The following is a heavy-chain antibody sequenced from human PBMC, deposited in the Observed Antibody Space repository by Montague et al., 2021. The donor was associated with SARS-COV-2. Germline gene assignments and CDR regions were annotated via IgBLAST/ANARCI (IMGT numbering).Heavy chain of an antibody. CDR2: IYYSGST. Sequence: TLSLTCTVSGGSISSGGYYWSWIRQHPGKGLEWIGYIYYSGSTXYRPSLKSRVTISVDTSKNQFSLKLSSVTAADTAMYYCARTPAVYVVVVPAARCHFDYWGQGTLVTVSS. CDR1: GGSISSGGYY. V-gene: IGHV4-31*03. CDR3: ARTPAVYVVVVPAARCHFDY. D-gene: IGHD2-2*01. J-gene: IGHJ4*02.